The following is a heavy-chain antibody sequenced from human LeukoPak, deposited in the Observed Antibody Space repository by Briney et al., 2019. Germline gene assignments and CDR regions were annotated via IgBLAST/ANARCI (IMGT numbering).Heavy chain of an antibody. D-gene: IGHD1-14*01. CDR1: GFTFSSYA. V-gene: IGHV3-48*01. CDR2: ISSSSSTI. J-gene: IGHJ4*02. Sequence: GSLRLSCAASGFTFSSYAMSWVRQAPGKGLEWVSYISSSSSTIYYADSVKGRFTISRDNAKDSLYLQMNSLRAEDTAVYYCARDSPPDRWGQGTLVTVSS. CDR3: ARDSPPDR.